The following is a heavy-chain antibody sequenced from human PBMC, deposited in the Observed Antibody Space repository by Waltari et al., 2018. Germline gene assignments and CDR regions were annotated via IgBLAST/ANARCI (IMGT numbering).Heavy chain of an antibody. Sequence: QVQLQESGPVLVKPSENLSLTCVVSGYSIRSGYYWGWIRQPPGKGLERIGRIYHSGSTYYNPSLKSRVTISVDTSKNQFSLKLSSVTAADTAVYYCARHGTRITMTSSFEYWGQGTLVTVSS. V-gene: IGHV4-38-2*01. CDR3: ARHGTRITMTSSFEY. CDR2: IYHSGST. D-gene: IGHD3-3*01. J-gene: IGHJ4*02. CDR1: GYSIRSGYY.